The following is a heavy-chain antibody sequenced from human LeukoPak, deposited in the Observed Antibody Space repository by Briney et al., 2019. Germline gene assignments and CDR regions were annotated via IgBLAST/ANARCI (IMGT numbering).Heavy chain of an antibody. D-gene: IGHD3-22*01. J-gene: IGHJ4*02. CDR1: GGSISSSNYY. V-gene: IGHV4-39*07. Sequence: SETLSLTCTVSGGSISSSNYYWGWIRQPPGKGLEWIGSIYYSGSTYYNPSLKSRVTISVDTSKNQFSLKLSSVTAADTAVYYCASKHYYDSSGYTTAFDYWGQGTLVTVSS. CDR3: ASKHYYDSSGYTTAFDY. CDR2: IYYSGST.